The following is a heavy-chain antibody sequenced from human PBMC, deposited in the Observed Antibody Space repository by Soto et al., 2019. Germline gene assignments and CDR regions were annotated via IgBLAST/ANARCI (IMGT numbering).Heavy chain of an antibody. J-gene: IGHJ6*02. CDR3: ANSRGGNFLGYHGMDI. V-gene: IGHV1-69*01. CDR1: GGTFSSRA. CDR2: IIPVFGRV. Sequence: QVQLVQSGPEVKKTGTSVKVSCKASGGTFSSRAISWVRQAPGQGLEWRGGIIPVFGRVNYAEKFQDRVTITADESTGTVYMELSSLRSEDTALYYCANSRGGNFLGYHGMDIWGQGTTVSVSS. D-gene: IGHD1-7*01.